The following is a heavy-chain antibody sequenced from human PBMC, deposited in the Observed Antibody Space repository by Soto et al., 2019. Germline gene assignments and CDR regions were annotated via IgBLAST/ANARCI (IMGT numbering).Heavy chain of an antibody. V-gene: IGHV1-69*06. J-gene: IGHJ4*02. Sequence: QVQLVQSGAEVKKPGSSVKVSCKPSGGTFSTYSIVWVRQAPGEGLEWMGGIIPIFGTANYAQKFQDRVTIAADKPTNTAFMRLSSLKSEVTPMYYCASSSGNNYGVGTNYFFDYWGQGTLVTVSS. CDR3: ASSSGNNYGVGTNYFFDY. CDR2: IIPIFGTA. CDR1: GGTFSTYS. D-gene: IGHD1-26*01.